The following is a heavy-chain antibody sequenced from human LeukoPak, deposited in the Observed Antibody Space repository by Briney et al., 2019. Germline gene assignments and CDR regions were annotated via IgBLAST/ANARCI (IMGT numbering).Heavy chain of an antibody. CDR3: ARDIIAVAGKVFDY. CDR2: ISSSSGYI. J-gene: IGHJ4*02. CDR1: GFTFSSYS. Sequence: PGGSLRLSCAASGFTFSSYSMNWVRQAPGKGLEWVSSISSSSGYIYYADSVKGRFTISRDNAKNSLYLQMNSLRAEDTAVYYCARDIIAVAGKVFDYWAREPWSPSPQ. V-gene: IGHV3-21*01. D-gene: IGHD6-19*01.